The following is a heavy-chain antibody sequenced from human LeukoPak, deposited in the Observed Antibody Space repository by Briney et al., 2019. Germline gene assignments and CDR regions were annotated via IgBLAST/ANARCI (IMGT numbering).Heavy chain of an antibody. CDR1: GFTFSSYG. CDR2: IWYDGSNK. J-gene: IGHJ4*02. Sequence: PGGSLRPSCAASGFTFSSYGMHWDRQAPGKVLEWVAVIWYDGSNKYYADSVKGRFTISRDNSKNTLYLQMNSLRAEDTAVYYCARFQFDYWGQGTLVTVSS. V-gene: IGHV3-33*01. CDR3: ARFQFDY.